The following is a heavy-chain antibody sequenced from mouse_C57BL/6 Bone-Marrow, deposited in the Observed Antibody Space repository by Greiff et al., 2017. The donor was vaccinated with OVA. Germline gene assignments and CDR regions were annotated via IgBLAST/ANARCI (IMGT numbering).Heavy chain of an antibody. D-gene: IGHD2-3*01. J-gene: IGHJ4*01. Sequence: EVKLQESGPGLVKPSQSLSLTCSVTGYSITSGYYWNWIRQFPGNKLEWMGYISYDGSNNYNPSLKNRISITRDTSKNQLFLKLNSVTTEDTATYDCARGWLLRLYYAMDYWGQGTSVTVSS. CDR2: ISYDGSN. CDR3: ARGWLLRLYYAMDY. CDR1: GYSITSGYY. V-gene: IGHV3-6*01.